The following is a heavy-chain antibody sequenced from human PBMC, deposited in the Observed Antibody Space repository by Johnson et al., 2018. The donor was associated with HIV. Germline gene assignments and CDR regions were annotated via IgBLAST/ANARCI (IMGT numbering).Heavy chain of an antibody. J-gene: IGHJ3*02. CDR2: ISYDGSNK. V-gene: IGHV3-30*04. CDR1: GFTFSSYA. CDR3: ARDPVWGVPNPAGACDI. D-gene: IGHD3-16*01. Sequence: QVLLVESGGGVVQPGRSLRLSCAASGFTFSSYAMHWVRQAPGKGLEWVAVISYDGSNKYYADSVKGRFTISRDNSKNTLYLQMNSLRGEDTAVYYCARDPVWGVPNPAGACDIWGRGTMVTVSS.